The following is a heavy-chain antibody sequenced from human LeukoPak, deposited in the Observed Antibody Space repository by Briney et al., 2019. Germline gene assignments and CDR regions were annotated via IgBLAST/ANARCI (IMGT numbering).Heavy chain of an antibody. V-gene: IGHV3-48*01. CDR3: ARFAAGGSYYYYMDV. CDR1: GFTFSSYT. J-gene: IGHJ6*03. CDR2: IGTSSTTI. D-gene: IGHD6-25*01. Sequence: GGSLRLSCAASGFTFSSYTMNWVRQRPGKGLEWVSNIGTSSTTIYYADSVKGRFTISRDNAKNSLYLQMNSLRADDTAVYYCARFAAGGSYYYYMDVWGKGTTVTVSS.